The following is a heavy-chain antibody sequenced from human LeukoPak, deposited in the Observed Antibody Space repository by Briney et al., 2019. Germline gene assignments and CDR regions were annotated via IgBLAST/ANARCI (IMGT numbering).Heavy chain of an antibody. D-gene: IGHD5-18*01. CDR3: VKDGYNYGLYYFDY. V-gene: IGHV3-64*05. Sequence: GGSLRLSCSASGFTFSSYAMHWVRQAPGRGLEYVSAISSNGGYTYYADSVKGRFTISRDNSKNTLYVQMSSLRAEDTAVYYCVKDGYNYGLYYFDYWGQGTLVTVSS. J-gene: IGHJ4*02. CDR2: ISSNGGYT. CDR1: GFTFSSYA.